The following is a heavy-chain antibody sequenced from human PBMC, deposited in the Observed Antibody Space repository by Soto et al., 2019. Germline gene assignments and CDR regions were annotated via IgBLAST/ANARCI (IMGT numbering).Heavy chain of an antibody. CDR3: AKDLPPYYDFWSGPNA. CDR1: GFTFSSYA. V-gene: IGHV3-23*01. Sequence: GGSLRLSCAASGFTFSSYAMSWVRQAPGKGLEWVSAISGSGGSTYYADSVKGRFTISRDNSKNTLYLQMNSLRAEDTAVYYCAKDLPPYYDFWSGPNAWGQGTLVTVSS. CDR2: ISGSGGST. D-gene: IGHD3-3*01. J-gene: IGHJ5*02.